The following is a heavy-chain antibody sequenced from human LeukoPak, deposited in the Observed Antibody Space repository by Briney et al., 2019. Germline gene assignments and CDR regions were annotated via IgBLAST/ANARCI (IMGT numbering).Heavy chain of an antibody. CDR1: GFTFSSYG. CDR3: ATFPPVAGTNY. J-gene: IGHJ4*02. V-gene: IGHV3-30*02. Sequence: SGGSLRLSCAASGFTFSSYGMHWVRQAPGKGLEWVAFIRYDGRNKYYADSGKGRLTISRDNSKNTLYLQMNSLRAEDTAVYYCATFPPVAGTNYWGQGTLVTVSS. D-gene: IGHD6-19*01. CDR2: IRYDGRNK.